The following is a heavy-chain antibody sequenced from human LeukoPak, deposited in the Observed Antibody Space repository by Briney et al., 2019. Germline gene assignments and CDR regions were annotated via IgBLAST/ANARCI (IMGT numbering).Heavy chain of an antibody. CDR2: IYYSGST. D-gene: IGHD3-3*01. CDR3: AGLNFWSGYYWVY. CDR1: GGSISSSSYY. Sequence: SETLSLTCTVSGGSISSSSYYWGWIRQPPGKGLEWIGSIYYSGSTYYNPSLKSRVIISVDTSKNQFSLMLSSVTAADMAVYYCAGLNFWSGYYWVYWGQGTLVTVSS. J-gene: IGHJ4*02. V-gene: IGHV4-39*01.